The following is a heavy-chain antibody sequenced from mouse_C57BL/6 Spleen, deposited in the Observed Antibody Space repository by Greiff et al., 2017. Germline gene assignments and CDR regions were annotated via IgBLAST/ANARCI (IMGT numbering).Heavy chain of an antibody. CDR1: GYTFTSYW. J-gene: IGHJ2*01. Sequence: QVHVKQPGAELVMPGASVKLSCKASGYTFTSYWMHWVKQRPGQGLEWIGEIDPSDSYTNYNQKFKGKSTLTVDKSSSTAYMQLSSLTSEDSAVYYCARRDYDVGYYFDYWGQGTTLTVSS. CDR2: IDPSDSYT. CDR3: ARRDYDVGYYFDY. V-gene: IGHV1-69*01. D-gene: IGHD2-4*01.